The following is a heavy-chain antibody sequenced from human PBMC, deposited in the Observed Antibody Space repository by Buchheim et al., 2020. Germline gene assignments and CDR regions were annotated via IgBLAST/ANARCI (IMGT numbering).Heavy chain of an antibody. CDR2: ISYSGTT. J-gene: IGHJ5*02. CDR1: GGSISTNTYY. D-gene: IGHD3-10*01. CDR3: ARHIAFLRGYYTSGTYLAWFDP. V-gene: IGHV4-39*01. Sequence: QLQLQESGPGQVQPSETLSLTCSVSGGSISTNTYYWGWIRQPPGKGLEWIGTISYSGTTYYNPSLKSRVTISVGTSTNQFSLKLSSVTAADTAVYYCARHIAFLRGYYTSGTYLAWFDPWGQGTL.